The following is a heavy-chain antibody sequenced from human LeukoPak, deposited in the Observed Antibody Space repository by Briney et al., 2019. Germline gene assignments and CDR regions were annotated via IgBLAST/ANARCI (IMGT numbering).Heavy chain of an antibody. J-gene: IGHJ4*02. CDR2: ISSSSSYI. V-gene: IGHV3-21*01. D-gene: IGHD5-12*01. CDR3: ARDSSTDPFGYSALLDY. CDR1: GGAVSSSRHS. Sequence: PSETLSLTCTVSGGAVSSSRHSWTWVRQPPGKGLEWVSSISSSSSYIYYADSVKGRFTISRDNAKNSLYLQMNSLRAEDTAVYYCARDSSTDPFGYSALLDYWGQGTLVTVSS.